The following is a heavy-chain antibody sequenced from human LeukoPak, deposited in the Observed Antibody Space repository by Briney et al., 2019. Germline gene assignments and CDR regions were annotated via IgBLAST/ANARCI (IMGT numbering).Heavy chain of an antibody. CDR3: ANIYSSSRYPDY. CDR2: IRYDGSNK. Sequence: PGGSLRLSCAASGFTFSSYGMHWVRQAPGKGLEWVAFIRYDGSNKYYADSVKGRFTISRDNSKNTLYLQMNSLRAEDTAVYYCANIYSSSRYPDYWGQGTLVTVSS. J-gene: IGHJ4*02. V-gene: IGHV3-30*02. D-gene: IGHD6-13*01. CDR1: GFTFSSYG.